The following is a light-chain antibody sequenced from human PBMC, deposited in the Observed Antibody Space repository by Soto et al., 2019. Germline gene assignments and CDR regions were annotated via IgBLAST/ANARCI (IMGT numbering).Light chain of an antibody. Sequence: EIVLTQSPGTLSLSPGERATLSCRASQSVSSYLAWYQQKPGQAPRLLIYDASNRATGIPARFSGSGSGTDFTLTISSLEPEDFAVYYCHQRSNWPLTFGPGTKVDI. CDR1: QSVSSY. CDR2: DAS. J-gene: IGKJ3*01. CDR3: HQRSNWPLT. V-gene: IGKV3-11*01.